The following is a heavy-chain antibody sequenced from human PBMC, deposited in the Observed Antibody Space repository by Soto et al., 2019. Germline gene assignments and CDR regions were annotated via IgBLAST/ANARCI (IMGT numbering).Heavy chain of an antibody. V-gene: IGHV3-7*03. CDR3: ASSPHKDSRPDY. CDR1: GFTFSGYW. CDR2: IKYDGSEK. Sequence: GGSLRLSCAASGFTFSGYWMSWVRQAPGRGLEWMANIKYDGSEKYYVDSVKGRLTISRDNAKNSLYLQMNSLRAEDTAVYYCASSPHKDSRPDYWGQGTLVTVSS. D-gene: IGHD3-22*01. J-gene: IGHJ4*02.